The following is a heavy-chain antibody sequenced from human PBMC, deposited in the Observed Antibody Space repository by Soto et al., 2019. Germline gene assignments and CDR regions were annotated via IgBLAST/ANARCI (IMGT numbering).Heavy chain of an antibody. V-gene: IGHV5-51*01. CDR2: IYPGDSDT. Sequence: WDSLKISCRGSGYSFVSYWIAWVRQMPGKGLEWMGTIYPGDSDTIYSPSFQGPVTISADNSITTVYLQSGSLKASDTAMYHCARTDGYEIEYWGHGILVTVPS. J-gene: IGHJ4*01. D-gene: IGHD5-12*01. CDR3: ARTDGYEIEY. CDR1: GYSFVSYW.